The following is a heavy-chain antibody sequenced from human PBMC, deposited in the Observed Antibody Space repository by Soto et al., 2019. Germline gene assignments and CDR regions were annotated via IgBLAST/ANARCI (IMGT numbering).Heavy chain of an antibody. Sequence: GGSLRLSCAASGFTFSSYGMHWVRQAPGKGLEWVAVISYDGSNKYYADSVKGRFTISRDNSKNTLYLQMNSLRAEDTAVYYCAKVATLYYYYYYGMDVWGQGTTVTVSS. CDR3: AKVATLYYYYYYGMDV. CDR1: GFTFSSYG. CDR2: ISYDGSNK. J-gene: IGHJ6*02. V-gene: IGHV3-30*18.